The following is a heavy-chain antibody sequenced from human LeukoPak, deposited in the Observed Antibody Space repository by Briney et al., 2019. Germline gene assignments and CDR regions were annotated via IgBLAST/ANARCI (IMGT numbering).Heavy chain of an antibody. D-gene: IGHD5-24*01. CDR1: GGSFSGYY. V-gene: IGHV4-34*01. J-gene: IGHJ4*02. CDR2: INHSGST. Sequence: SETLSLTCAVYGGSFSGYYWSWIRQPPGKGLEWIGEINHSGSTNYNPSLKSRVTISIDTSKNQFSLKLSSVTPADTAVYYCARWEVATTPFDYWGQGTLVTVSS. CDR3: ARWEVATTPFDY.